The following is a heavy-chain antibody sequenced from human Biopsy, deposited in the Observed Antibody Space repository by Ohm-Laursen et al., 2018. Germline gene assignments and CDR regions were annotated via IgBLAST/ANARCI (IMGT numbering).Heavy chain of an antibody. CDR2: NIPILGTG. D-gene: IGHD3-9*01. CDR1: EGTFSNYG. Sequence: SVKVSCKAPEGTFSNYGVNWVRQAPGQGLEWLGGNIPILGTGNYAQKFQDRVTVAADTSTSTATMELRSLRSDDTAVYYCATKLTGYFHHWGQETLVIVSS. CDR3: ATKLTGYFHH. V-gene: IGHV1-69*06. J-gene: IGHJ1*01.